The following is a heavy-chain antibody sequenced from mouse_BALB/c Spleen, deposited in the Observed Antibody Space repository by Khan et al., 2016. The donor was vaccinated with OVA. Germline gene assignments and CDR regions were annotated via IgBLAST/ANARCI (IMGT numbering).Heavy chain of an antibody. V-gene: IGHV1S137*01. D-gene: IGHD2-1*01. Sequence: QVQLQQPGPELVRPGVSVKISCKGSGYTFTDYAMHWVKQSHAKSLEWIGIISTYSGNSNYNQKFKDKATMTVDKSSSTAYMELARLTSEDSAVHYCSREGGNYGAFAYWGQGTLVTVSA. CDR2: ISTYSGNS. J-gene: IGHJ3*01. CDR1: GYTFTDYA. CDR3: SREGGNYGAFAY.